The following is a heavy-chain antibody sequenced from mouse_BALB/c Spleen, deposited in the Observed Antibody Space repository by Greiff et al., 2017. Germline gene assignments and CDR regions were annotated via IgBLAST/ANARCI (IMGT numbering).Heavy chain of an antibody. CDR3: ARVESGDY. Sequence: VQLQQSGPDLVKPSQSLSLTCTVSGYSITGCYSWHWIRQFPGNKLEWRGYIHYSGSTNYNPSIKSRISITRDTSKNLVFLQLTSVTTEDTSTYNGARVESGDYWGQGTTLTVSS. V-gene: IGHV3-1*02. D-gene: IGHD3-1*01. J-gene: IGHJ2*01. CDR1: GYSITGCYS. CDR2: IHYSGST.